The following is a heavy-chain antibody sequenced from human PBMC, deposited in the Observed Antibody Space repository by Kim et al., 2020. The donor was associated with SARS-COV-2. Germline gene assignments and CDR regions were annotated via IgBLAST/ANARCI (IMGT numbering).Heavy chain of an antibody. CDR3: SKGGYSGYGYAAGFDY. Sequence: SVKVSCKASGGTFSSYAISWVRQAPGQGLEWMGGIIPIFGTANYAQKFQGRVTITADESTSTASMALSSLRSEDTAVYYCSKGGYSGYGYAAGFDYWGQ. CDR1: GGTFSSYA. D-gene: IGHD5-12*01. CDR2: IIPIFGTA. J-gene: IGHJ4*02. V-gene: IGHV1-69*13.